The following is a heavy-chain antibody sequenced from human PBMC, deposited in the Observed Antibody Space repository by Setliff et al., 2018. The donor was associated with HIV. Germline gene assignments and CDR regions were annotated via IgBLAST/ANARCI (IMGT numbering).Heavy chain of an antibody. Sequence: ASVKVSCKASGYTFTSYSISWVRQSPGQGLEWMGWISPYNGNTNYAQKLQGRVTMTKDTSTSTAYMDLRSLISDDTAVYYCARDGGAVSGRIDYWGQGTLVTVSS. CDR1: GYTFTSYS. V-gene: IGHV1-18*04. CDR3: ARDGGAVSGRIDY. J-gene: IGHJ4*02. CDR2: ISPYNGNT. D-gene: IGHD6-19*01.